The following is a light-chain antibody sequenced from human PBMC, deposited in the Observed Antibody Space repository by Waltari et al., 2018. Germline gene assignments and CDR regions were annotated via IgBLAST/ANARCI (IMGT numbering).Light chain of an antibody. CDR1: QPIEHSSTSEND. Sequence: DIVMTQSPDSLAVSLGERASINCKSSQPIEHSSTSENDLVWYQQKPGQPPKLLIYWASTRKSGVPDRFSGSGSGTDFTLTINSLQAEDVAVYYCQQYYTTPFTFGPGTKVEIK. V-gene: IGKV4-1*01. CDR2: WAS. J-gene: IGKJ3*01. CDR3: QQYYTTPFT.